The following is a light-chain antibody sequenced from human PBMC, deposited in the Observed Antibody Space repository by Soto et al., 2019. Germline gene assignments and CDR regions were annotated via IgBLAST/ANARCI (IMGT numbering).Light chain of an antibody. CDR1: QSITIY. CDR2: AAD. CDR3: QQSYSFPYT. V-gene: IGKV1-39*01. Sequence: DIQITQSPCSLSASVGDRVTITCRASQSITIYLNWYQQKPGKAPKILIYAADTLQSGVPSRFSGTGSGTDFLLTISRLQPEDFATYYCQQSYSFPYTFGQGTKVDIK. J-gene: IGKJ2*01.